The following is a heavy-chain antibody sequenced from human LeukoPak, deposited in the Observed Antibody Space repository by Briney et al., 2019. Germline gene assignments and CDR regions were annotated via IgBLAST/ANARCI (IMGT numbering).Heavy chain of an antibody. CDR3: ARSMSGGLGFFQS. D-gene: IGHD2-15*01. J-gene: IGHJ1*01. V-gene: IGHV1-2*02. CDR2: INPNSGGT. Sequence: ASVKVSCKASGYTFTDYYMHWLRQAPGQGLEWMGWINPNSGGTNYAQNFQGRATMTRDTSIRTAYMELSSLRSDDTAVYYCARSMSGGLGFFQSWGQGTLVAVSS. CDR1: GYTFTDYY.